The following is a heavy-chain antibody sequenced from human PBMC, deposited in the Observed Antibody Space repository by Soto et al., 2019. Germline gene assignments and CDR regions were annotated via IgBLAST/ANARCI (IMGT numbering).Heavy chain of an antibody. J-gene: IGHJ6*02. V-gene: IGHV1-46*01. Sequence: ASVKVSCKASGYTFTSYYMHSVRQAPGQGLEWMGIINPSGGSTSYAQKFQGRVTMTRDTSTSTVYMELSSLRSEDTAVYYCARESIAKDDDGYYGMDVWGQGTTVTAP. CDR3: ARESIAKDDDGYYGMDV. D-gene: IGHD6-13*01. CDR2: INPSGGST. CDR1: GYTFTSYY.